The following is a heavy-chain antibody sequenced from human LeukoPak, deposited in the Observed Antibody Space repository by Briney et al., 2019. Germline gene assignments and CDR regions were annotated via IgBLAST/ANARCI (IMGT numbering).Heavy chain of an antibody. CDR1: GVTFSRYS. V-gene: IGHV1-69*05. J-gene: IGHJ4*02. Sequence: ASVKVSCKASGVTFSRYSINWVRQAPGQGLEWMGGIIPMFGTANYAQNFQGRVTITTDESTSTAYMELSSLISDDTAVYYCAGRGVPAAIDFWGQGTLVTVSS. CDR2: IIPMFGTA. D-gene: IGHD2-2*02. CDR3: AGRGVPAAIDF.